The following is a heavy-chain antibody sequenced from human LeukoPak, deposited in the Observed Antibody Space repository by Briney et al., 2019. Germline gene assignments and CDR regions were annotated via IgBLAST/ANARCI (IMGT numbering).Heavy chain of an antibody. CDR1: GLTFSYYS. J-gene: IGHJ4*02. CDR2: INSISGEI. V-gene: IGHV3-48*02. CDR3: ARDHGYAFDY. Sequence: GGSLRLSCVASGLTFSYYSMNWVRQAPGKGLEWVSYINSISGEIWYADSVKGRFTISRDDAKNSLYLQMNGLRDEDTAVYYCARDHGYAFDYWGQGTLVTVSS. D-gene: IGHD5-12*01.